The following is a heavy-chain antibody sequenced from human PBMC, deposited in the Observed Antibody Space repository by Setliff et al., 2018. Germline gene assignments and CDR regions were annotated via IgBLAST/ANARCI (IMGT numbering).Heavy chain of an antibody. Sequence: SETLSLTCSVSGGSISTYHWSWIRQSPGKGLEWIGYIFYSGSARYNPALKSRVTISLDTSKNQFSLNLNSATAADTAVYYCARHALSFDSAWDVWGKGTTVTVSS. D-gene: IGHD3-9*01. CDR1: GGSISTYH. J-gene: IGHJ6*04. CDR2: IFYSGSA. CDR3: ARHALSFDSAWDV. V-gene: IGHV4-59*08.